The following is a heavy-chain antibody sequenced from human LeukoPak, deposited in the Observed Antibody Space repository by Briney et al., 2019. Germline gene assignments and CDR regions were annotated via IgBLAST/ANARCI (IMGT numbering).Heavy chain of an antibody. Sequence: GGSLRLSCAASGFTFSSYAMHWVRQAPGKGLEWVAVISYDGSNKYYADSVKGRFTISRDNSKNTLYLQMNSLRAEDTAVYYCATSSSWGVDYRGQGTLVTVSS. J-gene: IGHJ4*02. CDR3: ATSSSWGVDY. CDR2: ISYDGSNK. CDR1: GFTFSSYA. D-gene: IGHD6-6*01. V-gene: IGHV3-30*04.